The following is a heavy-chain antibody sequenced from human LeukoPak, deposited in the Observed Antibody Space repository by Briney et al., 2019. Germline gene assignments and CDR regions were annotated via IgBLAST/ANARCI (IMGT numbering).Heavy chain of an antibody. CDR3: ARDQLKLERGGWFDP. D-gene: IGHD1-1*01. V-gene: IGHV1-69*13. Sequence: SVKVSCKASGGTFSSYAISWVRQAPGQGLEWMGGIIPIFGTANYAQKFQGRVTITADESTSTAYMELSSLRSEDTAVYYCARDQLKLERGGWFDPWGQGTLVTVSS. CDR2: IIPIFGTA. CDR1: GGTFSSYA. J-gene: IGHJ5*02.